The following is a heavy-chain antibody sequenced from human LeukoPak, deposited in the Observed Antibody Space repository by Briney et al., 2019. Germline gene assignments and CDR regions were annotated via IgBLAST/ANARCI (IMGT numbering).Heavy chain of an antibody. CDR1: SGSISRYY. CDR2: IYYSGST. CDR3: ARGQWLGDY. D-gene: IGHD6-19*01. J-gene: IGHJ4*02. Sequence: SETLSLTCTVSSGSISRYYWSWIRQPPGKGLEWIGYIYYSGSTNYNPSLKSRVTISVDTSKNQFSLKLSSVTAADTAVYYCARGQWLGDYWGQGTLVTVSS. V-gene: IGHV4-59*01.